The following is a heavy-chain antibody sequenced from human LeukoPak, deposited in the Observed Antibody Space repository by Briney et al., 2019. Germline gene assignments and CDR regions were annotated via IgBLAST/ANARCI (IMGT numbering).Heavy chain of an antibody. CDR1: GGSISSGGYY. V-gene: IGHV4-31*03. CDR3: ARDGRADAFDI. CDR2: IYYSGST. Sequence: SETLSLTCTVSGGSISSGGYYWSWIRQHPGKGLEWIGYIYYSGSTYYNPSLKSRVTISVNTSKNQFSLKLSSVTAADTAVYYCARDGRADAFDIWGQGTMVTVSS. J-gene: IGHJ3*02.